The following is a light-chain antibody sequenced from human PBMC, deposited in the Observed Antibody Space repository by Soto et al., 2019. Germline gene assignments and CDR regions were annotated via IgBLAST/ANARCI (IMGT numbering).Light chain of an antibody. J-gene: IGKJ1*01. CDR2: GAS. CDR3: QQYVTSPWT. V-gene: IGKV3-20*01. CDR1: QSVSTSH. Sequence: EIVLTQSPDTLSLSPGERATLSCRASQSVSTSHLAWYQQKPGQAPRLLIYGASSRATGIPDRFSGSGSGPDFTLTISRLEPEDFAVYYCQQYVTSPWTFGQGTKVEIK.